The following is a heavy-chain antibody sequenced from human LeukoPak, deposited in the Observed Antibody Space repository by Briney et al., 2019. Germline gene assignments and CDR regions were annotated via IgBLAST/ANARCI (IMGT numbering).Heavy chain of an antibody. J-gene: IGHJ3*02. Sequence: SGGSLRLSCAASGFTFSSYGMHWVRQAPGKGLEWVAVISYDGSNKYYADSVKGRFTISRDNSKNTLYLQMNSLRAEDTAVYYCARESVTDVSRQSDAFDIWGQGTMVTVS. CDR1: GFTFSSYG. CDR2: ISYDGSNK. V-gene: IGHV3-30*03. D-gene: IGHD2-21*02. CDR3: ARESVTDVSRQSDAFDI.